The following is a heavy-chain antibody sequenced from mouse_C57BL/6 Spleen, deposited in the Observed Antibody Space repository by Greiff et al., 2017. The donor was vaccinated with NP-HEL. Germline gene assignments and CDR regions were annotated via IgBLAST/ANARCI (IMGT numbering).Heavy chain of an antibody. CDR3: ARRGDGYFDV. J-gene: IGHJ1*03. Sequence: VQLQQSGPGLVQPSQSLSITCTVSGFSLTSYGVHWVRQSPGKGLEWLGVIWRGGSTDYNAAFISRLSISKDNSKSQVFFKMNSLQADDTAIYYCARRGDGYFDVWGTGTTVTVSS. CDR2: IWRGGST. D-gene: IGHD3-3*01. CDR1: GFSLTSYG. V-gene: IGHV2-2*01.